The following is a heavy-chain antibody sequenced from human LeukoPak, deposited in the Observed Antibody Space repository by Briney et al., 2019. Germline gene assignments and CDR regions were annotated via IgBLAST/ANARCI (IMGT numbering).Heavy chain of an antibody. CDR1: RYSFTSYY. CDR2: IYPGDSDT. V-gene: IGHV5-51*01. Sequence: GDSLKISCKGSRYSFTSYYIGWVRQMPGKGLEWMGIIYPGDSDTTYSPSFQGQFTISADKSISTAYLQCSRLKASGTAIYYCARAYSSGWYDYWGQGPLVTVSS. D-gene: IGHD6-19*01. J-gene: IGHJ4*02. CDR3: ARAYSSGWYDY.